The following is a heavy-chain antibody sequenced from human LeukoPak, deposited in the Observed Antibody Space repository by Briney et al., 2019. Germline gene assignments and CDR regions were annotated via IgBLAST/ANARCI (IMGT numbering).Heavy chain of an antibody. CDR2: IIPIFGTA. D-gene: IGHD2-2*01. CDR3: ASVIVVVPAAARFDTEYYFDY. Sequence: SVKVSCKASGGTFSSYAISWVRQAPGQGLEWMGGIIPIFGTANYAQKFQGRVTITTDESTSTAYMELSSLRSEDTAVYYSASVIVVVPAAARFDTEYYFDYWGQGTLVTVSS. V-gene: IGHV1-69*05. CDR1: GGTFSSYA. J-gene: IGHJ4*02.